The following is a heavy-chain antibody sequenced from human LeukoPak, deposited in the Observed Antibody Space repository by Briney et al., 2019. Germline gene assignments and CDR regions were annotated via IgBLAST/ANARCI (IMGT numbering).Heavy chain of an antibody. J-gene: IGHJ4*02. CDR2: ISGSGGST. CDR1: GFTFSSYA. D-gene: IGHD3-10*01. V-gene: IGHV3-23*01. Sequence: GGSLRLSCAASGFTFSSYAMSWVRQAPGKGLEWVSAISGSGGSTYYADSVKGRFTISRDNSKNTLYLQMNSLRAEDTAVYYSAYYSTGSKFDYWGQGTLVTVSS. CDR3: AYYSTGSKFDY.